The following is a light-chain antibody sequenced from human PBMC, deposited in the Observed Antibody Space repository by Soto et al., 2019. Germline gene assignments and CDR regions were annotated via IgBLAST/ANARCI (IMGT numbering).Light chain of an antibody. CDR2: GAS. CDR3: QQHGSSPIT. CDR1: QSVSSN. Sequence: EIMMTQSPATLSVSPGERATLSCRASQSVSSNLAWYQQKPGQAPRLLIYGASSRATGIPDRFSGSGSGTDFTLTIDRLEPEDFAMYYCQQHGSSPITFGQGTRLEIK. J-gene: IGKJ5*01. V-gene: IGKV3-20*01.